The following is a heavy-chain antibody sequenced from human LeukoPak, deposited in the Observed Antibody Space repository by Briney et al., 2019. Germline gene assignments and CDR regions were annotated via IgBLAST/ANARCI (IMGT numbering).Heavy chain of an antibody. V-gene: IGHV1-69*05. J-gene: IGHJ6*03. CDR3: GVGGGSSVYYYYMDV. CDR2: IIPIFGTA. Sequence: SVKVSCKASGGTFSSYAISWVPQAPGQGLEWMGGIIPIFGTANYTQKFQGRVTITTDESTSTAYMELSSLRSEDTAVYYCGVGGGSSVYYYYMDVWAKGPRSPSP. CDR1: GGTFSSYA. D-gene: IGHD1-26*01.